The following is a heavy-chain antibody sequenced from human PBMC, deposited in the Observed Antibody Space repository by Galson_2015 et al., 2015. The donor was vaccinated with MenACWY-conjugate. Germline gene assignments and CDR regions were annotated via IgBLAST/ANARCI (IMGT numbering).Heavy chain of an antibody. CDR2: SYSSGNT. V-gene: IGHV4-39*07. J-gene: IGHJ4*02. D-gene: IGHD1-1*01. Sequence: ETLSLTCTVSGDSISSQSYSWGWVRQPPGQGLEWIGTSYSSGNTHYNPSLKSRVTISVGTSENQFSLKLTSVTTADTAVYYCSRVRGTTGTDSWGQGTLVAVSS. CDR3: SRVRGTTGTDS. CDR1: GDSISSQSYS.